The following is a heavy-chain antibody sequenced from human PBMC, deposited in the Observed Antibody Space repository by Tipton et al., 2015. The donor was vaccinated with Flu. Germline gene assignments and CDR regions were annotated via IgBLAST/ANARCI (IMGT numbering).Heavy chain of an antibody. CDR2: TYYRSKWYN. V-gene: IGHV6-1*01. Sequence: GLVKPSQTLSLTCAISGDSVSSNSAAWNWIRQSPSRGLEWLGRTYYRSKWYNDYAVSVKSRITINPDTSKNQFSLQLNSVTPEDTAVYYCARDLAYYDILTGYQGYYYYVMDGWGQGTTVTVSS. CDR1: GDSVSSNSAA. J-gene: IGHJ6*02. D-gene: IGHD3-9*01. CDR3: ARDLAYYDILTGYQGYYYYVMDG.